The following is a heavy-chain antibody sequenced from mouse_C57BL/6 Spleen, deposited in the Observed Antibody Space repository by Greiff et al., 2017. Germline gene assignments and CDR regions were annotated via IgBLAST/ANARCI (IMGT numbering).Heavy chain of an antibody. CDR2: IDPSDSYT. CDR1: GYTFTSYW. CDR3: ARRDYGSSAY. Sequence: VQLQQPGAELVKPGASVKLSCKASGYTFTSYWMQWVKQRPGQGLEWIGEIDPSDSYTNYNQKFKGKATLTVDTSSSTAYMQLSSLTSEDSAVYYCARRDYGSSAYWGQGTTLTVSS. J-gene: IGHJ2*01. D-gene: IGHD1-1*01. V-gene: IGHV1-50*01.